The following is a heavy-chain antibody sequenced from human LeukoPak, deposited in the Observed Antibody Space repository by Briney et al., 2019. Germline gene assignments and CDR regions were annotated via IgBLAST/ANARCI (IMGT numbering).Heavy chain of an antibody. CDR1: GGSISSADYF. CDR2: IYYSRST. D-gene: IGHD4-17*01. CDR3: AIVMKDYGDYWFDP. J-gene: IGHJ5*02. Sequence: PSETLSLTCTVSGGSISSADYFWNWVRQHPETGLEWIGYIYYSRSTYYNPSLKSRLTISLDTSRNQFSLKLRSVTAADTSFYYCAIVMKDYGDYWFDPWGQGTLVIVSS. V-gene: IGHV4-31*03.